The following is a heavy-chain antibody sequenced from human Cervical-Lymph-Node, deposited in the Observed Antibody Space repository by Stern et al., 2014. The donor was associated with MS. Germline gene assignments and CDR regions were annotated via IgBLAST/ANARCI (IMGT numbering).Heavy chain of an antibody. CDR2: LSAYNGKT. J-gene: IGHJ6*02. CDR1: GYTFTSYG. D-gene: IGHD6-19*01. Sequence: QVQLLQPGAEVKKPGASVKVSCKASGYTFTSYGISWVRQAPGQGLEWMGWLSAYNGKTNYAQKRQGRVTMTTDTSPSTAYMELRNLRSEDTAVYYGARLGVAGTNYYYGMDVWGQGTTVTVSS. CDR3: ARLGVAGTNYYYGMDV. V-gene: IGHV1-18*04.